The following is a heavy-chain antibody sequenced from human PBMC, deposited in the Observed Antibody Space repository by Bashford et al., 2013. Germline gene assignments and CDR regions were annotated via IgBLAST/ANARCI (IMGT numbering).Heavy chain of an antibody. Sequence: ASVKVSCKASGYTFTGYYIHWVRQAPGQGLEWMGWISGYNGNTDYAQKLLGRVTVTIDTSTSTAYMELWSLRSDDTAVYYCARYSGGSAWRYHYGMDVWGQGTTVTVSS. D-gene: IGHD2-15*01. CDR2: ISGYNGNT. CDR1: GYTFTGYY. CDR3: ARYSGGSAWRYHYGMDV. J-gene: IGHJ6*02. V-gene: IGHV1-18*04.